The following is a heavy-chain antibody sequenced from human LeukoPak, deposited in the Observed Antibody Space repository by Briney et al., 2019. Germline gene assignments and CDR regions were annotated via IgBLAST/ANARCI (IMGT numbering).Heavy chain of an antibody. Sequence: GESLKISCKGSGYRFTNFWIGWVRQLPGKGLEWMGIIYPGNSDTRYSPSFQGQVTISADKSNSTAYLQWNSLKASDTSVYYCTRHSGYDSSGLYDYWGQGTLVTVSS. CDR2: IYPGNSDT. V-gene: IGHV5-51*01. J-gene: IGHJ4*02. D-gene: IGHD3-22*01. CDR3: TRHSGYDSSGLYDY. CDR1: GYRFTNFW.